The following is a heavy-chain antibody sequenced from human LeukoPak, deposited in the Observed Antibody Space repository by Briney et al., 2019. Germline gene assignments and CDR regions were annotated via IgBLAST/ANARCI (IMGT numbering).Heavy chain of an antibody. Sequence: GGSLRLSCAASGFTFSSYGMHWVRQAPGKGLEWVAFIRYDGSNKYYADSVKGRFTISRDNAKNSLYLQMNSLRAEDTALYYCARGRTGYQLLPTKKDYSYYYMDVWDKGTTVTVSS. V-gene: IGHV3-30*02. D-gene: IGHD2-2*01. CDR1: GFTFSSYG. J-gene: IGHJ6*03. CDR2: IRYDGSNK. CDR3: ARGRTGYQLLPTKKDYSYYYMDV.